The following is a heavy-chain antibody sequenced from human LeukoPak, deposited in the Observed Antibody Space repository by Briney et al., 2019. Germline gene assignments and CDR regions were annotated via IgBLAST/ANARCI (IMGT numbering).Heavy chain of an antibody. CDR1: GFTFSSYP. D-gene: IGHD6-13*01. J-gene: IGHJ4*02. V-gene: IGHV3-30*14. CDR3: ARGHWTLGFDSTRWYWIDY. Sequence: PGGSLRLSCEASGFTFSSYPIHWDRQAPGKGLDWVTVISHDGTNSYYADSVKGGFTISRDNSQNTLYLQMNSLRGDDTAVYYCARGHWTLGFDSTRWYWIDYWGQGTLVAVSS. CDR2: ISHDGTNS.